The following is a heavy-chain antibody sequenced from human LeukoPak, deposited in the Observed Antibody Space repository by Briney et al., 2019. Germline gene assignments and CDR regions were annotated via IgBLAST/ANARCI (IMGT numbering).Heavy chain of an antibody. V-gene: IGHV4-61*02. J-gene: IGHJ5*02. D-gene: IGHD6-13*01. CDR1: GGSISSGSYS. Sequence: SETLSLTCTVSGGSISSGSYSWSWIRQPAGKGLEWIGRIYTSGSTNYNPSLKSRVTISVDTSKNQFSLKLSSVTAADTAVYFCARAYSSSWYFNWFDPWGQGTLVTVSS. CDR2: IYTSGST. CDR3: ARAYSSSWYFNWFDP.